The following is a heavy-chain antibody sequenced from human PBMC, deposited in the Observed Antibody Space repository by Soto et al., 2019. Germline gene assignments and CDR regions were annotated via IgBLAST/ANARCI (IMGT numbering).Heavy chain of an antibody. Sequence: PGESLKISCKGSGYSFTSYWISWVRQMPGKGLEWMGRTDPSDSYTNYSPSFQGHVTISADKSISTAYLQWSSLKASDTAVYYCARHREGYCTNGVCYLYYYYYGMDVWGQGTTVTVSS. CDR1: GYSFTSYW. CDR2: TDPSDSYT. J-gene: IGHJ6*02. D-gene: IGHD2-8*01. CDR3: ARHREGYCTNGVCYLYYYYYGMDV. V-gene: IGHV5-10-1*01.